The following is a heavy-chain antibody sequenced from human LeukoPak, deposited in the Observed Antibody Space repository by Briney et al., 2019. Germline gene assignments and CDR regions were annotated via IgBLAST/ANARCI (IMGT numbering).Heavy chain of an antibody. J-gene: IGHJ6*02. D-gene: IGHD6-19*01. CDR1: GLTFSYYA. CDR2: ISGSGGSA. CDR3: AKVGSSGWYAMDV. Sequence: GGSLRLSCTASGLTFSYYAMTWVRQAPGEGLEWVSLISGSGGSAKYADSVKGRFTISRDNSKNTLFLQMSSLRAEDTAIYYCAKVGSSGWYAMDVWGRGTSVTVS. V-gene: IGHV3-23*01.